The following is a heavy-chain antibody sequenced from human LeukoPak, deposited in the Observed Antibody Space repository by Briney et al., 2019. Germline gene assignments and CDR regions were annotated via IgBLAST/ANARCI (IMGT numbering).Heavy chain of an antibody. CDR1: GFTFDDYA. CDR3: AKAPPDYGDKPYYFDY. D-gene: IGHD4-23*01. V-gene: IGHV3-9*01. J-gene: IGHJ4*02. Sequence: GGSLRLSCAASGFTFDDYAMHWVRQAPGKGLEWVSGISWNRGSIGYADSVKGRFTISRDNAKNSLYLQMNSLRAEDTALYYCAKAPPDYGDKPYYFDYWGQGTLVTVSS. CDR2: ISWNRGSI.